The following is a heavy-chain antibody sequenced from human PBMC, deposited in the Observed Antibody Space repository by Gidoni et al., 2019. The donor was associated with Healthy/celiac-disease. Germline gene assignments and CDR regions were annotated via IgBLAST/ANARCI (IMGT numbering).Heavy chain of an antibody. V-gene: IGHV4-59*01. D-gene: IGHD2-2*01. CDR1: GCSISTYY. Sequence: QVQLQESGPGLVKPSETLSLTCTVSGCSISTYYWSWIRQPPGKGLEWIGYIYYSGSTNYNPSLKSRVTISVDTSKNQFSLKLSSVTAADTAVYYCARDYCSSTSCYLSGMDVWGQGTTVTVSS. CDR2: IYYSGST. CDR3: ARDYCSSTSCYLSGMDV. J-gene: IGHJ6*02.